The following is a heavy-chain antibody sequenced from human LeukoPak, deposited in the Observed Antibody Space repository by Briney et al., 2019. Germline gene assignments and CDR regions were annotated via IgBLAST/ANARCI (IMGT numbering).Heavy chain of an antibody. V-gene: IGHV1-24*01. CDR1: GYTLTELS. J-gene: IGHJ6*03. D-gene: IGHD2-2*01. Sequence: ASVKVSCKVSGYTLTELSVHWVRQAPGKGLEWMGGFDPEDGETIYAQKFQGRVTMTEDTSTDTAYMELSSLRSEDTAVYYCATTAPIVVVPAARYRVAYYYYYMDVWGKGTTVTVSS. CDR2: FDPEDGET. CDR3: ATTAPIVVVPAARYRVAYYYYYMDV.